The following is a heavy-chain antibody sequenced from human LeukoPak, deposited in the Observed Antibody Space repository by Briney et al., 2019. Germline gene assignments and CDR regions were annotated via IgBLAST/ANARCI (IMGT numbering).Heavy chain of an antibody. CDR2: MYYSGST. V-gene: IGHV4-39*01. Sequence: SETLSLTCTVSGGSISSSSYYWGWIRQPPGKGLEWIGSMYYSGSTYYNPSLKSRVTISVDTSKDQFSLELTSVTAADTAVYYCVRHSGSYLKSALHIWGQGTMVTVSS. D-gene: IGHD1-26*01. CDR3: VRHSGSYLKSALHI. CDR1: GGSISSSSYY. J-gene: IGHJ3*02.